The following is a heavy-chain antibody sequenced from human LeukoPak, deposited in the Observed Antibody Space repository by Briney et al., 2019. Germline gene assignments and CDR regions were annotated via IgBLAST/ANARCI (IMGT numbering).Heavy chain of an antibody. CDR2: ISGSGDDT. CDR1: GFTFTDSY. D-gene: IGHD5-12*01. CDR3: VRGGAGATASDVFDI. V-gene: IGHV3-11*05. J-gene: IGHJ3*02. Sequence: GGSLRLSCAASGFTFTDSYMTWVRQAPGKGLEWLSYISGSGDDTNYADSVRGRFTISRDNAKNSLFLQMNSLRVEDTAIYYCVRGGAGATASDVFDIWGQGTMVTVSS.